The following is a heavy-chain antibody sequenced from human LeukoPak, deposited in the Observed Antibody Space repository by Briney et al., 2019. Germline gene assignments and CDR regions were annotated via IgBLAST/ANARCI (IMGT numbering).Heavy chain of an antibody. CDR1: GFSVSGNF. J-gene: IGHJ4*02. CDR3: ARTYERDLDS. CDR2: IYSGGTT. Sequence: PGGSLRLSCAASGFSVSGNFMSWVRQAPGKGLEWVSVIYSGGTTYYADSVRGRFTISRDNSKNILYLEMNSLRAEDTAVYYCARTYERDLDSWGQGTLVTVSS. V-gene: IGHV3-53*01. D-gene: IGHD5-12*01.